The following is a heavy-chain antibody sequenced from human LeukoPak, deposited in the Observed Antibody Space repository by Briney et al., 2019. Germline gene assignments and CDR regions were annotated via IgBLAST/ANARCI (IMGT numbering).Heavy chain of an antibody. V-gene: IGHV4-34*01. CDR3: ARGGGYYSNYFDY. D-gene: IGHD3-22*01. CDR2: INHSGST. J-gene: IGHJ4*02. Sequence: ASETPSLTCAVYGGSFSGYYWSWIRQPPGKGLEWIGEINHSGSTNYNPSLKSRVTISVDTSKNQFSLKLSSVTAADTAVYYCARGGGYYSNYFDYWGQGTLVTVSS. CDR1: GGSFSGYY.